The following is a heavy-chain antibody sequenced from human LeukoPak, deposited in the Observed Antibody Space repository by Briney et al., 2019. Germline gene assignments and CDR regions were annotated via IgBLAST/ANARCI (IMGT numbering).Heavy chain of an antibody. Sequence: PGGSLRLSCAASGFIFSSYDMSWVRQAPGKGLEWVSAISGSAGSTYHADSVKGRFTISRDNSKNTLYLQMNSLRAEDTAIYYCAKDPTTVVTPYYFDYWGQGTLVTVSS. V-gene: IGHV3-23*01. CDR1: GFIFSSYD. J-gene: IGHJ4*02. CDR2: ISGSAGST. CDR3: AKDPTTVVTPYYFDY. D-gene: IGHD4-23*01.